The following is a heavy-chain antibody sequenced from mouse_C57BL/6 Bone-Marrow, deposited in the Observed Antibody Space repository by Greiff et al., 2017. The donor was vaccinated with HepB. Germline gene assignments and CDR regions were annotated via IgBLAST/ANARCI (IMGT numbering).Heavy chain of an antibody. CDR1: GYTFTSYW. D-gene: IGHD2-10*02. V-gene: IGHV1-64*01. CDR2: IHPNSGST. Sequence: QVQLQQPGAELVKPGASVKLSCKASGYTFTSYWMHWVKQRPGQGLEWIGMIHPNSGSTNYNEKFKSKATLTVDKSSSTAYMQLSSLTSEDSAVYYCARGYGNPYAMDYWGQGTSVTVSS. J-gene: IGHJ4*01. CDR3: ARGYGNPYAMDY.